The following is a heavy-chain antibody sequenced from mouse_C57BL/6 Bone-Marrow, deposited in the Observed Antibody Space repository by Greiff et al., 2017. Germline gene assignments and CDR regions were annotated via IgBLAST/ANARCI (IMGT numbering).Heavy chain of an antibody. V-gene: IGHV1-64*01. D-gene: IGHD2-3*01. J-gene: IGHJ1*03. Sequence: QVQLQQPGAELVKPGASVKLSCKASGSTFTSYWMHLVQQRPGQGLEWIGMIHPNSGSTNYNEKFKSKATLTVDKSSSTAYMQLSSLTSEDSAVYYCARDGYSWYFDVWGTGTTVTVSS. CDR3: ARDGYSWYFDV. CDR1: GSTFTSYW. CDR2: IHPNSGST.